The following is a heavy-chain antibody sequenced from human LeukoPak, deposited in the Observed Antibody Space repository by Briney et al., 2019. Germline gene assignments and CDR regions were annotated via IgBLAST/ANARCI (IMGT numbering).Heavy chain of an antibody. CDR1: GFTIHNYY. CDR3: ARDRHKYNYDSGGYPPY. CDR2: IYSGGST. J-gene: IGHJ4*02. V-gene: IGHV3-53*01. D-gene: IGHD3-22*01. Sequence: GGSLRLSCEGSGFTIHNYYISWVRQAPGKGLEWVAVIYSGGSTYHADAVKGRFTISRDNAKNSLYLQMNTLRAEDTAVYYCARDRHKYNYDSGGYPPYWGQGTLVTVSS.